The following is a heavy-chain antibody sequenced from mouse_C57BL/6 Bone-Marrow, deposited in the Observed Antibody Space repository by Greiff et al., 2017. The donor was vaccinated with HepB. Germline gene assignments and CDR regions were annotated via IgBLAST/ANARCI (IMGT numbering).Heavy chain of an antibody. Sequence: EVQVVESGPGLVKPSQSLSLTCSVTGYSFTSGYFWNWLRQYPGNQLECMGYISYDSSNNYNPSLKNRISITRDTSKNQFFLKLNSVTTEDTATYDCARGAVVATEGFAYWGQGTLVTVSA. CDR3: ARGAVVATEGFAY. CDR1: GYSFTSGYF. D-gene: IGHD1-1*01. CDR2: ISYDSSN. J-gene: IGHJ3*01. V-gene: IGHV3-6*01.